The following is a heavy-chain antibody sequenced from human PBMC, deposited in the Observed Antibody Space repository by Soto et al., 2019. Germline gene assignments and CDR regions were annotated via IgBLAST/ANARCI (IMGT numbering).Heavy chain of an antibody. CDR3: AREGTSTSTGMDY. Sequence: QVQLVQSGAEVRKPGSSVTVSCETSGDTFNNYVINWVRQAPGQGPEWMGRIIPIVGKTIYAQRSQGRVTITADKATTTVYMDLSSLRIDDTAVYFCAREGTSTSTGMDYWGQGSLVTVSS. D-gene: IGHD2-2*01. J-gene: IGHJ4*02. CDR1: GDTFNNYV. V-gene: IGHV1-69*04. CDR2: IIPIVGKT.